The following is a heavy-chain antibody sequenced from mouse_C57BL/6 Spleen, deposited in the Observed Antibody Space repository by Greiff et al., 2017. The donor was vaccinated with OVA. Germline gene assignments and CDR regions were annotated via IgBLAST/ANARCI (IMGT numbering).Heavy chain of an antibody. Sequence: QVQLQQPGAELVKPGASVKLSCKASGYTFTSYWMQWVKQRPGQGLEWIGEIDPSDSYTHYNQKFKGKATLTVDTSSSTAYMQLSSLTSEDSAVYYGARARDSSGYDYFDDWGQGTTLTVSS. J-gene: IGHJ2*01. CDR3: ARARDSSGYDYFDD. D-gene: IGHD3-2*02. V-gene: IGHV1-50*01. CDR1: GYTFTSYW. CDR2: IDPSDSYT.